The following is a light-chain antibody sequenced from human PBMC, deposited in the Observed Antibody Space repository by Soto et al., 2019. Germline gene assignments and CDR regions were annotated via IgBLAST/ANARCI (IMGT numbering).Light chain of an antibody. J-gene: IGLJ1*01. V-gene: IGLV2-8*01. Sequence: QSVLTQPPSASGSPGQSVTIPCTGTSSDVGGYDHVSWYQQYPGKAPKLIIYEVTKRPAGVPDRFSGSKSGNTASLTVSGLQAEDEADYYCSSDAGNYNYVFGTGTKLTVL. CDR2: EVT. CDR3: SSDAGNYNYV. CDR1: SSDVGGYDH.